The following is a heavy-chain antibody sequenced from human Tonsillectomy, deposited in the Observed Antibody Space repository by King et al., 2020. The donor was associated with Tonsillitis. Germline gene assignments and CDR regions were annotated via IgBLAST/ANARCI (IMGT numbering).Heavy chain of an antibody. V-gene: IGHV3-9*01. CDR2: ISWNSGSI. CDR1: GFTFDDYA. D-gene: IGHD4-17*01. J-gene: IGHJ6*02. CDR3: AKVRGYGDYEFYYYYGMDV. Sequence: VQLVESGGGLVQPGRSLRLSCAASGFTFDDYAMHWVRQAPGKGLEWVSGISWNSGSIGYADSVKGRFTISRDNAKNSLYLQMNSLRAEDTALYYCAKVRGYGDYEFYYYYGMDVWGQGTTVTVSS.